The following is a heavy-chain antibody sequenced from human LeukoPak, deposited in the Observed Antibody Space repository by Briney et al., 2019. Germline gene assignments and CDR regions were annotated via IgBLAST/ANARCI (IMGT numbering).Heavy chain of an antibody. CDR3: AREESGYRYVTQGGFDY. CDR2: ISYDGSDK. CDR1: GFTSSTDA. Sequence: PGRSISLSWAASGFTSSTDALHWVRQAPGKGLDWVAVISYDGSDKYYADSVKGRFTISRDNSKNTLSLQMNSLRAEDTAVYYCAREESGYRYVTQGGFDYWGQGTLVTVSS. J-gene: IGHJ4*02. V-gene: IGHV3-30*04. D-gene: IGHD5-18*01.